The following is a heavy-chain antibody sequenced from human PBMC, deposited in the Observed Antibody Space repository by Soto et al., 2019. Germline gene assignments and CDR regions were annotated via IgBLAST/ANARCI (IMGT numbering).Heavy chain of an antibody. CDR1: GFTFSSYA. CDR3: VIQVAAGTFGY. J-gene: IGHJ4*02. CDR2: ISSNGGST. V-gene: IGHV3-64D*06. D-gene: IGHD6-13*01. Sequence: GGSLRLSCSASGFTFSSYAMHWVRQAPGKGLEYVSAISSNGGSTYYADSVKGRFTISRDNSKNTLYPQMSSLRAEDTAVYYCVIQVAAGTFGYWGQGTLVTVSS.